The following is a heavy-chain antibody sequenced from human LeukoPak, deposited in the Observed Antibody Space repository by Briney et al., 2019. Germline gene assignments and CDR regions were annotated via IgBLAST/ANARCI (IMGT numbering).Heavy chain of an antibody. CDR1: GFTFSSYS. J-gene: IGHJ3*02. V-gene: IGHV3-21*01. CDR3: ARDAGDLNDAFDI. CDR2: ISGSSRYI. Sequence: PGGSLRLSCAASGFTFSSYSMNWVRQAPGKGLEWVSFISGSSRYIYYADSVRGRFTIARDNAKNSLYLQMNSLRPEDTAVYFCARDAGDLNDAFDIWGQGTMVSVSS. D-gene: IGHD3-16*01.